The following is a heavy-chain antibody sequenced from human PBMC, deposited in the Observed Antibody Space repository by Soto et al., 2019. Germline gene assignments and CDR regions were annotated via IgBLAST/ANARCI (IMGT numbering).Heavy chain of an antibody. CDR2: ISAYNGNT. D-gene: IGHD3-16*01. CDR1: GYTFTSYG. J-gene: IGHJ5*02. V-gene: IGHV1-18*04. CDR3: ARMATFGSLNWFDP. Sequence: AAENGSCKASGYTFTSYGISWVRQAPGQGLEWMGWISAYNGNTNYAQKLQGRVIMTTDTSTSTAYMELSSLRSDDTAIYYCARMATFGSLNWFDPWGQGTLVTVSS.